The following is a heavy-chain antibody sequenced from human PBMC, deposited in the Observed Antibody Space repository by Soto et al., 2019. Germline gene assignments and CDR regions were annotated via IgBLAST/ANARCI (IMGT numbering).Heavy chain of an antibody. J-gene: IGHJ2*01. CDR2: IWYDGSNK. CDR3: ARIPQTAVAGTRFGYFDL. CDR1: GFTFSSYG. Sequence: QVQLEESGGGVVQPGRSLRLSCAASGFTFSSYGMHWVRQAPGKGLEWVAVIWYDGSNKYYADSVKGRFTISRDNSKNTLYLQMNSRGAEDTAVYYCARIPQTAVAGTRFGYFDLWGRGTLVTVSS. V-gene: IGHV3-33*01. D-gene: IGHD6-19*01.